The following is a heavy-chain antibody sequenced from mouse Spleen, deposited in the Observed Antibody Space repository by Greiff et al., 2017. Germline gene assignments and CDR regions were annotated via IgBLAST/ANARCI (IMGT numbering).Heavy chain of an antibody. V-gene: IGHV1-7*01. Sequence: VKLMESGAELAKPGASVKMSCKASGYTFTSYWMHWVKQRPGQGLEWIGYINPSTGYTEYNQKFKDKATLTADKSSSTAYMQLSSLTSEDSAVYFCAREDLTFYAMDYWGQGTSVTVSS. J-gene: IGHJ4*01. D-gene: IGHD4-1*01. CDR2: INPSTGYT. CDR3: AREDLTFYAMDY. CDR1: GYTFTSYW.